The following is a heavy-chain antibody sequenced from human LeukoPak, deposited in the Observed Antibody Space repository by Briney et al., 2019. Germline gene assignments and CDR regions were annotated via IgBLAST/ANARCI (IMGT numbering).Heavy chain of an antibody. D-gene: IGHD1-26*01. Sequence: ASVKVSCKASGYTFTSYYMHWVRQAPGQGLEWMGIINPSGGSTSYAQKFQGRVTMSRDTSTSTVYMELSSLRSEDTAVYYCARVGKVGATFDYWGQGTLVTVSS. V-gene: IGHV1-46*01. CDR3: ARVGKVGATFDY. J-gene: IGHJ4*02. CDR1: GYTFTSYY. CDR2: INPSGGST.